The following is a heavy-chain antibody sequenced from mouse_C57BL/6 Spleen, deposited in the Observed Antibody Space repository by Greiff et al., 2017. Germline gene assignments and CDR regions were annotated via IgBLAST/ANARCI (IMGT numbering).Heavy chain of an antibody. D-gene: IGHD2-1*01. J-gene: IGHJ4*01. CDR3: ARDRGGNYEAMDY. CDR2: ISDGGSYT. CDR1: GFTFSSYA. Sequence: EVKLVESGGGLVKPGGSLKLSCAASGFTFSSYAMSWVRQTPEKRLEWVATISDGGSYTYYPDNVKGRFTISRDNAKNNLYLQMSHLKSEDTAMYYCARDRGGNYEAMDYWGQGTSVTVSS. V-gene: IGHV5-4*01.